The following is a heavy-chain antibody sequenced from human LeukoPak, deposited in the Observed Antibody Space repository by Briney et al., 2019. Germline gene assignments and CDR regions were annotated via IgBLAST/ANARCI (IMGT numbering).Heavy chain of an antibody. CDR1: GFTFSSYA. CDR2: IGGSGGST. Sequence: GGTLRLSCAASGFTFSSYAMSWVRQAPGKGLEWVSAIGGSGGSTYYADSVKGRFTISRDNSKNSLYLQMNSLRAEDTAVYYCAELGITMIGGVWGKGTTVTISS. J-gene: IGHJ6*04. D-gene: IGHD3-10*02. CDR3: AELGITMIGGV. V-gene: IGHV3-23*01.